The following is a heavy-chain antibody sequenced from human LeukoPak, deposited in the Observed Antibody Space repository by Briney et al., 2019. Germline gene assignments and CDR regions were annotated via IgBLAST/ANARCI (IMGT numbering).Heavy chain of an antibody. D-gene: IGHD3-10*01. CDR1: GFTFGSYG. Sequence: GRSLRLSCAASGFTFGSYGMHWVRQAPGKGLEWVAVISFDGTNEYYADSVKGRFTISRDNSKNTLYLQMNSLRAEDTAVYYCAKGGVGAFDIWGQGTMVTVSS. CDR2: ISFDGTNE. V-gene: IGHV3-30*18. CDR3: AKGGVGAFDI. J-gene: IGHJ3*02.